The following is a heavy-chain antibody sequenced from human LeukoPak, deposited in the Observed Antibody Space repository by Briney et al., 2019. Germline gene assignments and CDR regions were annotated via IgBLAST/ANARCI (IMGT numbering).Heavy chain of an antibody. CDR3: AKSVAWNYYYYMDV. V-gene: IGHV4-28*01. D-gene: IGHD5-12*01. CDR2: IYYSGST. J-gene: IGHJ6*03. Sequence: KPSDTLSITCAVSGYSISSSNWWGWIRQPPGKGLEWIAYIYYSGSTYYNPSLKSRVTMSVDTSKNQFSLKLSSVTAVDTAVYYCAKSVAWNYYYYMDVWGKGTTVTVSS. CDR1: GYSISSSNW.